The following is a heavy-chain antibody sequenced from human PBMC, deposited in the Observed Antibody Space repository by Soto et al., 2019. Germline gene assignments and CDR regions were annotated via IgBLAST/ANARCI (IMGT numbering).Heavy chain of an antibody. CDR1: GYTFTGYY. Sequence: GASVKVSCKASGYTFTGYYMHWVRQAPGQGLEWMGWINPNSGGTNYAQKFQGWVTMTRDTSISTAYMELSRLRSDDTAVYYCARVSVEATPTGTFYPWGQGTLVTVSS. V-gene: IGHV1-2*04. CDR2: INPNSGGT. J-gene: IGHJ5*02. D-gene: IGHD5-12*01. CDR3: ARVSVEATPTGTFYP.